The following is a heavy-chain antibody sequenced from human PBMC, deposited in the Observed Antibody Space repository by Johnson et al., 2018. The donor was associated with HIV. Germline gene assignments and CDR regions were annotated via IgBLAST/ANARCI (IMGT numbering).Heavy chain of an antibody. Sequence: VQLVESGGGLVQPGRSLRLSCAASGFTFDDYAMHWVRQAPGKGLEWVSGISWNSCSIGYADSVQGRFTISRDNAKNSLYLQMNSLRTEDTTIYYCARVGQQGSAFDIWGRGTMVTVSS. V-gene: IGHV3-9*01. CDR2: ISWNSCSI. D-gene: IGHD6-13*01. CDR1: GFTFDDYA. J-gene: IGHJ3*02. CDR3: ARVGQQGSAFDI.